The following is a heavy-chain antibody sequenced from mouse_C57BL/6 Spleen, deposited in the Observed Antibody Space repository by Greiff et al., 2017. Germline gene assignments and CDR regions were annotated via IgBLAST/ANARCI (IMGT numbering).Heavy chain of an antibody. Sequence: QVQLQQSGPELVKPGASVKISCKASGYAFSSSWMNWVKQRPGKGLEWIGRIYPGDGDTNYNGKFKGKATLTADKSSSTAYMQLSSLTSEDSAVYYCALAYYGNYRAMDYWGQGTSVTVSS. D-gene: IGHD2-10*01. CDR2: IYPGDGDT. J-gene: IGHJ4*01. CDR3: ALAYYGNYRAMDY. V-gene: IGHV1-82*01. CDR1: GYAFSSSW.